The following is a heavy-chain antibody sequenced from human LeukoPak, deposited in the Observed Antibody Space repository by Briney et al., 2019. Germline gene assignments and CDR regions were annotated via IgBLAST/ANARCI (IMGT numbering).Heavy chain of an antibody. D-gene: IGHD6-6*01. Sequence: PGGSLRLSCAASGFTFSSYAMHWVRQAPGKGLEWVAVISYDGSNKYYADSVKGRFTISRDNSKNTLYLQMNSLGAEDTAVYYCARGSAIAARPGGDYWGQGTLVTVSS. CDR1: GFTFSSYA. J-gene: IGHJ4*02. CDR2: ISYDGSNK. V-gene: IGHV3-30-3*01. CDR3: ARGSAIAARPGGDY.